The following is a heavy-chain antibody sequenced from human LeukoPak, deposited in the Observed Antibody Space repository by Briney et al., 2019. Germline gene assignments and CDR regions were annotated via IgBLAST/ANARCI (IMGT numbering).Heavy chain of an antibody. CDR1: GGSINGGSYY. CDR2: IFTTGST. V-gene: IGHV4-61*09. CDR3: ARVSAAGMEFHYGMDV. Sequence: SETLSLTCSVSGGSINGGSYYWSWIRQPAGKPLEWIGHIFTTGSTSYNPSLRTRVTISEDSSKDQFSLNLKSVTAADTAVYYCARVSAAGMEFHYGMDVWGQGTTVFVSS. J-gene: IGHJ6*02. D-gene: IGHD6-13*01.